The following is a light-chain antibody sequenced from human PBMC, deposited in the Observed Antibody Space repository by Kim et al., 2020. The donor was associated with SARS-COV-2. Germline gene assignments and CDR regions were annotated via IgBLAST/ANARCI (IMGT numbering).Light chain of an antibody. V-gene: IGKV3-20*01. J-gene: IGKJ1*01. Sequence: ENVLTQSPGTLSLSPGETATLSCRASQTVGNNFLAWYQQKPGQAPRLLIFGASRRATGIQDRFSGSASGTDFTLTISRLEPEDFAVYYCHKYGSSRQTFGQGTKVEIK. CDR2: GAS. CDR1: QTVGNNF. CDR3: HKYGSSRQT.